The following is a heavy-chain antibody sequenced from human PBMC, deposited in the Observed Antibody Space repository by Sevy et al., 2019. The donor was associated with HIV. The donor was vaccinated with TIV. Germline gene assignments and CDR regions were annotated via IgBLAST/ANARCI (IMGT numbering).Heavy chain of an antibody. V-gene: IGHV1-18*01. CDR1: GYTFTSYG. D-gene: IGHD2-2*01. Sequence: ASVKVSCKASGYTFTSYGISWVRQAPGQGLEWMGWISAYNGNTNYAQKLQGRVTMTTDTSTSTAYMELRSLRSDDTAVYYGAGGTLPPPHSPPLRYCSSTSCPPGDAFDIWGQGTMVTVSS. J-gene: IGHJ3*02. CDR3: AGGTLPPPHSPPLRYCSSTSCPPGDAFDI. CDR2: ISAYNGNT.